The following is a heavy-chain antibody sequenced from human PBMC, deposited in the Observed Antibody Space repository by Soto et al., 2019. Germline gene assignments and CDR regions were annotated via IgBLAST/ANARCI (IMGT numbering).Heavy chain of an antibody. V-gene: IGHV1-18*01. Sequence: ASVKVSCKASGYTFTSYGISWVRQAPGQGLEWMGWISAYNGNTNYAQKLQGRVTMTTDTSTSTAYMELRSLRSDDTAVYYCARDVRRFARGELSLDGFSIRPAADAFDIWGQGTMVTVSS. CDR3: ARDVRRFARGELSLDGFSIRPAADAFDI. CDR2: ISAYNGNT. D-gene: IGHD3-16*02. CDR1: GYTFTSYG. J-gene: IGHJ3*02.